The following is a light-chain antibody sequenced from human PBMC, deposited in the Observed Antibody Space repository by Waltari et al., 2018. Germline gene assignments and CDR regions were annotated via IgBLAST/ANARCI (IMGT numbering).Light chain of an antibody. V-gene: IGLV2-11*01. CDR1: SSDVGRFDY. J-gene: IGLJ1*01. CDR2: DVN. Sequence: QSALTQPRSVSGSPGQSVTISCTATSSDVGRFDYGSWFQQYPGKAPKLMIYDVNKRPSGVPHRFSGSKSGNTASLTISGLQAEDEADYYCCSYAGSYTFVFGTGTKVTVL. CDR3: CSYAGSYTFV.